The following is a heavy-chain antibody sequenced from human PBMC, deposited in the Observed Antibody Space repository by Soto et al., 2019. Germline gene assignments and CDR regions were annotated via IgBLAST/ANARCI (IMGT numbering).Heavy chain of an antibody. CDR1: GGTFSSYA. CDR2: IIPIFGTA. V-gene: IGHV1-69*13. CDR3: ARAGYRYGLPLDY. J-gene: IGHJ4*02. Sequence: SVKVSCKASGGTFSSYAISWVRQAPGQGLEWMGGIIPIFGTAHYAQNFQGRVTITADESTSTAYMELSSLRSEDTAVYYCARAGYRYGLPLDYWGQGTLVTVSS. D-gene: IGHD5-18*01.